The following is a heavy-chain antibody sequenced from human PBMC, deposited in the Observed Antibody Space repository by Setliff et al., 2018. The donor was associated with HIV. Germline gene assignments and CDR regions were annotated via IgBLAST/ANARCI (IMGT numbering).Heavy chain of an antibody. CDR2: ISYDGTNT. D-gene: IGHD1-1*01. V-gene: IGHV3-30*18. CDR3: AKDFFTGGFDP. J-gene: IGHJ5*02. CDR1: GFTFSRSG. Sequence: GGSLRLSCAASGFTFSRSGMHWVRQAPGKGLDWVSLISYDGTNTYYADSVKGRFTISRDNSKDTLYLQMDSLRGDDTAVYYCAKDFFTGGFDPWGQGTLVTVSS.